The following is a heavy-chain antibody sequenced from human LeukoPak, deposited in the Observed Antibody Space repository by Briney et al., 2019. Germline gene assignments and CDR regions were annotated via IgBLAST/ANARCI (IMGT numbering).Heavy chain of an antibody. Sequence: GGSLRLPCAASGFTFSDYYMNWIRQAPGKGLEWVSYISSSGTYTNYADSVKGRFTISRDDAKNSLYLQMNSLRAEDTAVYYCARDRRYDYRDQENDAFAFWGQGTTVTVSS. J-gene: IGHJ3*01. CDR1: GFTFSDYY. D-gene: IGHD4-17*01. CDR2: ISSSGTYT. V-gene: IGHV3-11*06. CDR3: ARDRRYDYRDQENDAFAF.